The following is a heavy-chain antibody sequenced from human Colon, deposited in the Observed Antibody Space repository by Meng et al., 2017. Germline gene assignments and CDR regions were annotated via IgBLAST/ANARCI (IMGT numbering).Heavy chain of an antibody. D-gene: IGHD4-17*01. CDR1: GGSFSGFY. Sequence: QRQLNKGVPGLLKTSDTLSLTCAVSGGSFSGFYWSWIRQPPGKGLEWIGEIDHFGISNYNSSLKGRLTMSVDTSKKQISLTLTSVTAADTAVYYCATGLRHGDWFDPWGPGTLVTVSS. CDR2: IDHFGIS. CDR3: ATGLRHGDWFDP. J-gene: IGHJ5*02. V-gene: IGHV4-34*01.